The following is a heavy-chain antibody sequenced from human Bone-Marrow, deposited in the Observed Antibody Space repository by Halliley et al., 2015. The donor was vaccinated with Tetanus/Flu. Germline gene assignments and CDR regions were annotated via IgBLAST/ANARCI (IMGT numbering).Heavy chain of an antibody. J-gene: IGHJ6*02. V-gene: IGHV4-31*03. Sequence: TLSLTCTVSGGSISSGDYYWSWIRQHPGKGLEWIGYIYYSGSTYYNPSLKSRVTISVDTSKNQFSLKLSSVTAADTAVYYCARTENTMVRGVRRLGMDVWGQGTTVTVSS. CDR3: ARTENTMVRGVRRLGMDV. CDR1: GGSISSGDYY. D-gene: IGHD3-10*01. CDR2: IYYSGST.